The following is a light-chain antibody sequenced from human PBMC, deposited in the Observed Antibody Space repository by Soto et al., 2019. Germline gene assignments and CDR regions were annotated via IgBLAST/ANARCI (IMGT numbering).Light chain of an antibody. CDR3: QQSYAVPLT. V-gene: IGKV1-39*01. Sequence: DIQLTQSPSSLSASVGDRVTITCRASQTVTTFLNWYQQKSGEAPKLLIHAASTLQTGVPSRFSGTGYETEFTLTIASLQPEDVATYSCQQSYAVPLTFGGGTKVEI. J-gene: IGKJ4*01. CDR2: AAS. CDR1: QTVTTF.